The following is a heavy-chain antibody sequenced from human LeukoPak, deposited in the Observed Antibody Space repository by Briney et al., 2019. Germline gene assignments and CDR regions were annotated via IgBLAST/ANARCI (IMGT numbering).Heavy chain of an antibody. J-gene: IGHJ5*02. CDR3: ARTRFGELLSFDP. V-gene: IGHV1-3*01. D-gene: IGHD3-10*01. Sequence: ASVKVSCKASGYTFTSYALHWVRQAPGQRLEWMGWINAGNGNTKYSQNFQGRVTITRDTSASTAYMELSSLRSEDTAVYYCARTRFGELLSFDPWGQGTLVTVSS. CDR1: GYTFTSYA. CDR2: INAGNGNT.